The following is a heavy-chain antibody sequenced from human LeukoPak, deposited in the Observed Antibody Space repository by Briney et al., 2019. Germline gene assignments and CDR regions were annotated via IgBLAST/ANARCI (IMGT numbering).Heavy chain of an antibody. Sequence: PGGSLRLSCAASGFTFSSYWMHWVRQAPGKGLVWVSRINSDGSSTSYADSVKGRFTISRDNAKNTLYLQMNSLRAEDTAVYYCAKDWDDILTGFLDYWGQGTLVTVSS. D-gene: IGHD3-9*01. CDR2: INSDGSST. CDR3: AKDWDDILTGFLDY. J-gene: IGHJ4*02. CDR1: GFTFSSYW. V-gene: IGHV3-74*01.